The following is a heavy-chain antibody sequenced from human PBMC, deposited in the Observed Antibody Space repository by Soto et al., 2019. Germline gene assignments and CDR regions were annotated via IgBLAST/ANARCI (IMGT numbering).Heavy chain of an antibody. CDR2: ISSSSSYI. Sequence: EVQLVESGGGLVKPGGSLRLSCAASGFTFSSYSMNWVRQAPGKGLEWVSSISSSSSYIYYADSVKGRFTISRDNAKNSLYLQMNSLRADDTAVYYCARAQDIVVVPAARYYYYGMDVWGQGTTVTVSS. J-gene: IGHJ6*02. V-gene: IGHV3-21*01. CDR1: GFTFSSYS. D-gene: IGHD2-2*01. CDR3: ARAQDIVVVPAARYYYYGMDV.